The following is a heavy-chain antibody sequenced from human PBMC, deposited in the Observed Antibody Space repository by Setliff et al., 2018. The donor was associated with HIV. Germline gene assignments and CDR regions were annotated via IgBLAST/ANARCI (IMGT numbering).Heavy chain of an antibody. CDR2: INPNSGGT. CDR3: ARMDIVATPGDYYYGMDV. V-gene: IGHV1-2*02. D-gene: IGHD5-12*01. J-gene: IGHJ6*02. Sequence: ASVKVSCKASGYTFTGYYMHWVRQAPGQGLEWMGWINPNSGGTTYAQKFQGRVTMTRDTSISTAYMELSRLRSDDTAVYYCARMDIVATPGDYYYGMDVWGQGTTVTVSS. CDR1: GYTFTGYY.